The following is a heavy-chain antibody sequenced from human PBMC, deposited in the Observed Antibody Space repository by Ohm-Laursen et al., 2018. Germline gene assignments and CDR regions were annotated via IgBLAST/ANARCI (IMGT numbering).Heavy chain of an antibody. V-gene: IGHV4-61*08. CDR3: ARDLSYGYYYYYGMDV. CDR1: GGSVSSGGYY. Sequence: GTLSLTCSISGGSVSSGGYYWSWIRQPPGKGLEWIGYIYSSGSTNYNPSLKSRVTMSVDTSKNQFSLKLSSVTAADTAVYYCARDLSYGYYYYYGMDVWGQGTTVTVSS. CDR2: IYSSGST. J-gene: IGHJ6*02. D-gene: IGHD5-18*01.